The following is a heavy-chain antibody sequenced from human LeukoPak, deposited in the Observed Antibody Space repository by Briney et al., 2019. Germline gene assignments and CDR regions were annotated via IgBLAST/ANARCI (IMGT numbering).Heavy chain of an antibody. D-gene: IGHD3-10*01. V-gene: IGHV1-58*01. J-gene: IGHJ4*02. Sequence: SVKVSFKASLFTFTSSAVQSVRQARSQHLEWIGWIFVGSGNTNYAQKFQERVTITRDMSTSTAYMELSSLRSEDTAVYYCAATPFTMVRGVIGDYWGQGTLVTVSS. CDR1: LFTFTSSA. CDR2: IFVGSGNT. CDR3: AATPFTMVRGVIGDY.